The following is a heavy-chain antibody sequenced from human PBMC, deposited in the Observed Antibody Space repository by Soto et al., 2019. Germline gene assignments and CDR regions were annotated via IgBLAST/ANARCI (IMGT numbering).Heavy chain of an antibody. V-gene: IGHV1-46*01. D-gene: IGHD6-19*01. CDR3: ATTQNLEWLVTF. J-gene: IGHJ4*02. CDR1: GYTFTSYY. CDR2: IYTSGSST. Sequence: ASVKVSCKASGYTFTSYYMHWVRQAPEQELERMGIIYTSGSSTSYAQKSQGRVTMTRDTSTSTVYMELSSLRSEDTAVYYCATTQNLEWLVTFWGQGTLVTVSS.